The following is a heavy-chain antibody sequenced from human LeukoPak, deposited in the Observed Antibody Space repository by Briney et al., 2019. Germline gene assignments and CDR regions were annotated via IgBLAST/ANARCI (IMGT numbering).Heavy chain of an antibody. J-gene: IGHJ4*02. Sequence: GGSLRLSCAASGFTFSNYAMTWVRQAPGKGLEWVALTSFDGSHEYYADSVKGRFTISRDNSNNMVYLQLNSLRNEDTAVYYCAKAQHYAGDPPYFENTGQRTLVTVSS. V-gene: IGHV3-30*18. CDR1: GFTFSNYA. CDR2: TSFDGSHE. D-gene: IGHD4-17*01. CDR3: AKAQHYAGDPPYFEN.